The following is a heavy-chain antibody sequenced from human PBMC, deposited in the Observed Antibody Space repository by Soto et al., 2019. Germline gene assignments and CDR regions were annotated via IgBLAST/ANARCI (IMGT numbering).Heavy chain of an antibody. Sequence: GSLRLSCAASGFTFSSYAMSWVRQAPGKGLEWVSAISGSGGSTYYADSVKGRFTISRDNSKNTLYLQMNSLRAEDTAVHYCALTTVTTVYYYGMDVWGQGTTVTVSS. CDR3: ALTTVTTVYYYGMDV. J-gene: IGHJ6*02. D-gene: IGHD4-17*01. V-gene: IGHV3-23*01. CDR1: GFTFSSYA. CDR2: ISGSGGST.